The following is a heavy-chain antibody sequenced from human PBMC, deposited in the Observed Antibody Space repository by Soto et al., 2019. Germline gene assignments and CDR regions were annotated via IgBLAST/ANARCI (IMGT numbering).Heavy chain of an antibody. CDR3: AYYYYGDIQFDY. V-gene: IGHV4-59*11. Sequence: QVQLQESGPGLVKPSSTLSLTCTGSGCSISSHYWSWIRQPPGKGLEWIGYIYYSGSTNYNPSLKSRVTISVDTTKNQSSLKLSSVTAADTAVYYCAYYYYGDIQFDYWGQGTLVTVSS. CDR1: GCSISSHY. D-gene: IGHD4-17*01. CDR2: IYYSGST. J-gene: IGHJ4*02.